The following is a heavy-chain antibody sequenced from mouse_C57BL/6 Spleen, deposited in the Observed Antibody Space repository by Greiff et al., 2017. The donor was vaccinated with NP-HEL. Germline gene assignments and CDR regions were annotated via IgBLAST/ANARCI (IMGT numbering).Heavy chain of an antibody. J-gene: IGHJ4*01. Sequence: EVQLQQSGPVLVKPGASVKMSCKASGYTFTDYYMNWVKQSHGKSLEWIGVINPYNGGTSYNQKFKGKATLTVDKSSSTAYMELNSLTSEDSAVYYCARRRKLVDYWGQGTSVTVSS. V-gene: IGHV1-19*01. CDR3: ARRRKLVDY. CDR1: GYTFTDYY. CDR2: INPYNGGT.